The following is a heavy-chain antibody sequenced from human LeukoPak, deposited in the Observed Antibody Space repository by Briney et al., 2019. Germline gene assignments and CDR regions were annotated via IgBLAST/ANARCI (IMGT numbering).Heavy chain of an antibody. CDR1: GFIFSNYW. V-gene: IGHV3-74*01. J-gene: IGHJ4*02. Sequence: GGSLRLSCAASGFIFSNYWMDWVRQAPGKGLVWVSRIHNDGSDTTYADSVKGRFTISRDNAKNTVYLQMNSLTDEDTAVYYCVTNTLIVAAAFFDSWGQGTLVTVSS. CDR3: VTNTLIVAAAFFDS. D-gene: IGHD6-13*01. CDR2: IHNDGSDT.